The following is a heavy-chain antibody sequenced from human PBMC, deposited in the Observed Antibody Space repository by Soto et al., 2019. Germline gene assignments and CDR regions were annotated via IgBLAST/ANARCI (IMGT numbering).Heavy chain of an antibody. V-gene: IGHV3-53*01. Sequence: GGSLRLSCAASGFSVSTNYMNWVRQAPGKGLEWVSVIYTGGSTSYADSVKGRFTISKDKSKNTVYLQMNSLRDEDTAVYNCARLFEAFDVWGQGTMVTVSS. CDR2: IYTGGST. J-gene: IGHJ3*01. CDR1: GFSVSTNY. CDR3: ARLFEAFDV.